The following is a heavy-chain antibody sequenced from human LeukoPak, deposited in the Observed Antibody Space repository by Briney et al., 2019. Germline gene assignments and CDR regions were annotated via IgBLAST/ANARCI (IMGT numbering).Heavy chain of an antibody. V-gene: IGHV3-30*14. CDR3: ARSYSSSQSNCFDP. J-gene: IGHJ5*02. D-gene: IGHD6-13*01. CDR2: ILYDGNNK. Sequence: GGSLRLFCAASGFTFSNYAMHWVRQAPGKGPEWVALILYDGNNKYYADSVKGRFTISRDNSKNTLFLQMNSLRAEDTAVYYCARSYSSSQSNCFDPWGQGTLVTVSS. CDR1: GFTFSNYA.